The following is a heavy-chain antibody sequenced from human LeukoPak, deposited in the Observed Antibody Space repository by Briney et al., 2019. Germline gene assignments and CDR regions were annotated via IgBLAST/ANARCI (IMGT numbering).Heavy chain of an antibody. CDR3: AKDELGIDFDY. CDR1: GFTFSSYS. Sequence: PGGSLRLSCAASGFTFSSYSMNWVRQAPGKGLEWVSTISGSGGNTYYVDSVKGRFTISRDNSKNTLFLQMNSLRAEDTAVYYCAKDELGIDFDYWGQGTLVTVSS. D-gene: IGHD7-27*01. V-gene: IGHV3-23*01. CDR2: ISGSGGNT. J-gene: IGHJ4*02.